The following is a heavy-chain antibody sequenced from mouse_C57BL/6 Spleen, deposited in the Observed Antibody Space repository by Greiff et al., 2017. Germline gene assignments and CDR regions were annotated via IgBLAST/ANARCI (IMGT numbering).Heavy chain of an antibody. CDR3: AREEKDAMDY. Sequence: EVQLQQSGGGLVKPGGSLKLSCAASGFTFSSYAMSWVRQTPEKRLEWVATISDGGSYTYYPDNVKGRFTISRDNAKNNLYLQMSHLKSEDTAMYYCAREEKDAMDYWGQGTSVTVSS. J-gene: IGHJ4*01. CDR1: GFTFSSYA. V-gene: IGHV5-4*01. CDR2: ISDGGSYT.